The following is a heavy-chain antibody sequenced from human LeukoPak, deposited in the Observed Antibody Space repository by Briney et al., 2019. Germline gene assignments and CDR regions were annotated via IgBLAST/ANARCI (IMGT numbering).Heavy chain of an antibody. CDR1: GFSFRDYG. J-gene: IGHJ6*02. V-gene: IGHV3-33*01. Sequence: GGSLRLSCAASGFSFRDYGIHWVRQAPGKGLEGVAFICSDGGNKPYEDSVKGRFTISRDNSKSTLYLQMTRLRAEDTAVYYCTRDSDFRGMDVWGQGTTVTVAS. CDR3: TRDSDFRGMDV. D-gene: IGHD2/OR15-2a*01. CDR2: ICSDGGNK.